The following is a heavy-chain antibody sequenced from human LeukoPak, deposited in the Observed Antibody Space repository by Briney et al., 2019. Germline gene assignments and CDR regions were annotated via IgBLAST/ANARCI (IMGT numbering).Heavy chain of an antibody. J-gene: IGHJ4*02. CDR1: GGSISSYY. V-gene: IGHV4-59*01. CDR3: ARERISPYYYFDY. CDR2: IYYSGST. Sequence: SETLSLICTVSGGSISSYYWSWIRQPPGKGVEWIGYIYYSGSTNYNPSLKSRVTISVDTSKNQFSLKLSSVTAADTAVYYCARERISPYYYFDYWGQGTLVTVSS. D-gene: IGHD2-21*01.